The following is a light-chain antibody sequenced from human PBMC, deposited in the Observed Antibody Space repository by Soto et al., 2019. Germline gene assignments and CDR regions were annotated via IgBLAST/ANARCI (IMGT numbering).Light chain of an antibody. Sequence: EIVLTQSPGTLSLSPGERATLSCRASQSVSSIYFAWYQQKPGQAPRLLIYGASSRATVIPDRFSGSGSGTDLTLTISRLEPEDFAVYYCQQFGTSPPITFGQGTRLEMK. J-gene: IGKJ5*01. CDR2: GAS. CDR3: QQFGTSPPIT. V-gene: IGKV3-20*01. CDR1: QSVSSIY.